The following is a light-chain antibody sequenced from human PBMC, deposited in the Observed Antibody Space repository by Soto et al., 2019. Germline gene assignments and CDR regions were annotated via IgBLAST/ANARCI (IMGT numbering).Light chain of an antibody. CDR1: SRDVCAYNY. Sequence: QSVLTQPASVSGSPGQSITISCTGTSRDVCAYNYVSWYQQHPGKAPKLMIFDVSNRPSGVSNRFSGSKSGNTASLTISGLQAEDEADYYCSSYTTATTRVFGGGTQLTVL. J-gene: IGLJ3*02. CDR2: DVS. CDR3: SSYTTATTRV. V-gene: IGLV2-14*01.